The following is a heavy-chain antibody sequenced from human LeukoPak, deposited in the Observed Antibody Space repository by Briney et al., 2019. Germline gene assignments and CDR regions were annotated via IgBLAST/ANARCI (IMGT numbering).Heavy chain of an antibody. V-gene: IGHV4-34*01. CDR3: ARGPPYYDFWSGYYH. J-gene: IGHJ4*02. Sequence: PETLSLTCAVYGGSFSGYYWSWIRQPPGKGLEWIGEINHSGSTNYNPSFKSRVTISVDTSKNQFSLKLSSVTAADTAVYYCARGPPYYDFWSGYYHWGQGTLVTVSS. CDR1: GGSFSGYY. D-gene: IGHD3-3*01. CDR2: INHSGST.